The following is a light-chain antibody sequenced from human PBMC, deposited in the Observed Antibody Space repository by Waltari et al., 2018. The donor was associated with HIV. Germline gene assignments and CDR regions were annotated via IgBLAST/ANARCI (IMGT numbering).Light chain of an antibody. V-gene: IGLV4-69*01. J-gene: IGLJ3*02. Sequence: QVTLTQSPSASASLGASVKLTCTLRSGHSTYAIAWYQKQPGKGPRFLRYLPNHGAHVKGDGIPIRFSGSSSGPERYLTSSSLQSDDEADYYCQSWGAGIRVFGGGTKLTVL. CDR1: SGHSTYA. CDR2: LPNHGAH. CDR3: QSWGAGIRV.